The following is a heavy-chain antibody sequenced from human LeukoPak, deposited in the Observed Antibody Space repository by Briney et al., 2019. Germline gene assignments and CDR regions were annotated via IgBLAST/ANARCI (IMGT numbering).Heavy chain of an antibody. V-gene: IGHV1-69*05. CDR3: ARNRITMIVGNNWFDP. Sequence: SVKVSCKASGGTFSSYASSWVRQAPGQGLEWMGGIIPIFGTANYAQKFQGRVTITTDESTSTAYMELSSLRSEDTAVYYCARNRITMIVGNNWFDPWGQGTMVTVSS. CDR2: IIPIFGTA. CDR1: GGTFSSYA. D-gene: IGHD3-22*01. J-gene: IGHJ5*02.